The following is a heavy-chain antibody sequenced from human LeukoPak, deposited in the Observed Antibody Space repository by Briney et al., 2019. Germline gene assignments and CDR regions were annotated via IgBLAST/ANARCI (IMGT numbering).Heavy chain of an antibody. CDR3: ARDTRFGEEGQKNAFDI. D-gene: IGHD3-10*01. Sequence: ASVKVSCKTSGDTFTDYGMTWVRQAPGHALEWRGWISGHNGDTDYAQILQGRVSITTHTSTSTAFMELRSLRSDDTAVYYCARDTRFGEEGQKNAFDIWGQGTMVTVSS. CDR1: GDTFTDYG. CDR2: ISGHNGDT. V-gene: IGHV1-18*01. J-gene: IGHJ3*02.